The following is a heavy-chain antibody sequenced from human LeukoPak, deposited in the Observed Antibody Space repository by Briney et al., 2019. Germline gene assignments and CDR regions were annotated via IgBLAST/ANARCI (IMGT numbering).Heavy chain of an antibody. V-gene: IGHV3-33*01. Sequence: GRSLTLSCAASGFTFTTYGMHWVRQAPGKGLEWVAFIYYDGSNIYYADYVKGRFTISRDISKNTLYLQMDSLRAEDTAIYYCARDWKTNSFDYWGQGTLVTVSS. D-gene: IGHD1-1*01. CDR2: IYYDGSNI. CDR3: ARDWKTNSFDY. J-gene: IGHJ4*02. CDR1: GFTFTTYG.